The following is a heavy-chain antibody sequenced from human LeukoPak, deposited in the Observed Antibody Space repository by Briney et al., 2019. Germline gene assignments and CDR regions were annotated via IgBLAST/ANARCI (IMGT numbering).Heavy chain of an antibody. CDR1: GYTLTELS. CDR2: FDPEDGET. J-gene: IGHJ4*02. D-gene: IGHD1-26*01. Sequence: ASVKVSCKVSGYTLTELSMHWVRQAPGKGLEWMGGFDPEDGETIYAQKFQGRVTMTEDTSTDTAYMELSSLRSEDTAVYYCATDHWRQGVVGATSWSSYFDYWGQGTLVTVSS. V-gene: IGHV1-24*01. CDR3: ATDHWRQGVVGATSWSSYFDY.